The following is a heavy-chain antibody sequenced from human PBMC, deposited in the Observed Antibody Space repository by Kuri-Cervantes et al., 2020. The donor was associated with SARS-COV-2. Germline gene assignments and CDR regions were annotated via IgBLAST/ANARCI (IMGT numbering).Heavy chain of an antibody. D-gene: IGHD3-3*01. CDR1: GFSLSNARMG. V-gene: IGHV2-70*11. CDR2: IDWDDDK. J-gene: IGHJ4*02. CDR3: VRSTYDFWSGSGGIALNDY. Sequence: SGPTLVTPTETLTLTCTVSGFSLSNARMGVSWIRQPPGKALEWLARIDWDDDKYYSTSLKTRLTISKDTSKNQAVLTMTNMDPVDTATYYCVRSTYDFWSGSGGIALNDYWGQGTLVTVSS.